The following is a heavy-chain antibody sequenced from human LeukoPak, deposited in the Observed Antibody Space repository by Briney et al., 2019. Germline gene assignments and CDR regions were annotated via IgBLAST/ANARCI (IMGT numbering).Heavy chain of an antibody. CDR3: ARDLTAYDFWSGYYSASPANWFDP. Sequence: SETLSLTCTVSGGSISSYYWSWIRQPAGKGLEWIGRIYTSGSTNYNPSLKSRVTMSVDTSKNQFSLELSSVTAADTAVYYCARDLTAYDFWSGYYSASPANWFDPWGQGTLVTVSS. J-gene: IGHJ5*02. V-gene: IGHV4-4*07. CDR1: GGSISSYY. D-gene: IGHD3-3*01. CDR2: IYTSGST.